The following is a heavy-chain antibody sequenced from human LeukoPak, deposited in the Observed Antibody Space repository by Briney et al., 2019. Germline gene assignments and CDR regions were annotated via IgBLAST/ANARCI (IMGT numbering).Heavy chain of an antibody. Sequence: SETLSLTCTVSGGSISSSSYYWTWIRQPPGKGLEWIGYIYYSGSTNYNPSLQSRVTILVDTSKNQFSLRLGSVTAADTAVYYCGRDPDYESSGYSFDYWGQGTLVTVSS. D-gene: IGHD3-22*01. CDR3: GRDPDYESSGYSFDY. CDR1: GGSISSSSYY. V-gene: IGHV4-61*01. J-gene: IGHJ4*02. CDR2: IYYSGST.